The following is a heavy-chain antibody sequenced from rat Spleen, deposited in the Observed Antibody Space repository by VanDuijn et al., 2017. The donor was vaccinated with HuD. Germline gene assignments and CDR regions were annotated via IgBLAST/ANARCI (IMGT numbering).Heavy chain of an antibody. Sequence: EVQLVESDGGLVQPGRSLKLSCAASGFTFTHYYMAWVRQAPTKGLEWVATISYDGSSTYYRDSVKGRFTISRDNAKSTLSLQMDSLRSEDTATYYCARRHYGYTDYFDYWGQGVMVTVSS. CDR3: ARRHYGYTDYFDY. V-gene: IGHV5-29*01. CDR1: GFTFTHYY. CDR2: ISYDGSST. D-gene: IGHD1-9*01. J-gene: IGHJ2*01.